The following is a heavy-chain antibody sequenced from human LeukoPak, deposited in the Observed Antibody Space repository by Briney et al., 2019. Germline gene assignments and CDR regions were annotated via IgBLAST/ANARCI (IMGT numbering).Heavy chain of an antibody. Sequence: PSQTLSLTCTVSGGSISSGGYYWSWIRQPPGKGLEWIGYIYHSGSTYYNPSLKSRVTISVDRSKNQFSLKLSSVTAADTAVYYCARGYGSGSQVNWGQGTLVTVSS. J-gene: IGHJ4*02. D-gene: IGHD3-10*01. CDR2: IYHSGST. V-gene: IGHV4-30-2*01. CDR3: ARGYGSGSQVN. CDR1: GGSISSGGYY.